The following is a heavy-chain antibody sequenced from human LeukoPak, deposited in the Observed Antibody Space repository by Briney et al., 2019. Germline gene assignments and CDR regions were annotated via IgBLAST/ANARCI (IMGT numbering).Heavy chain of an antibody. J-gene: IGHJ4*02. Sequence: PGGSLRLSCAASGFTFSSYGMPWVRQAPGKGLEWVAVISYDGSNKYYADSVKGRFTISRDNSKNTLYLQMNSLRAEDTAVYYCAKDSLDYWGQGTLVTVSS. CDR1: GFTFSSYG. V-gene: IGHV3-30*18. CDR3: AKDSLDY. CDR2: ISYDGSNK.